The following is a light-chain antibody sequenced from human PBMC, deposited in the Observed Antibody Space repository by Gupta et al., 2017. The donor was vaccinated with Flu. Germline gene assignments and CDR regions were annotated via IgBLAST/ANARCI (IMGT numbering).Light chain of an antibody. Sequence: ISCRATEGLVYSDGNTYLHWFQVRPGQTPRRLIYEVSHRESGVPDRFSGSGSGTYFTLKISRVEAEDVGVYYCMQGSRWPWTFGQGTKVEIK. CDR1: EGLVYSDGNTY. CDR2: EVS. J-gene: IGKJ1*01. V-gene: IGKV2-30*01. CDR3: MQGSRWPWT.